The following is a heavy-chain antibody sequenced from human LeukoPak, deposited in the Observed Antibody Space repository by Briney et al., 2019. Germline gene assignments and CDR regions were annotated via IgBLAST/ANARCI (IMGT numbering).Heavy chain of an antibody. V-gene: IGHV1-69*06. CDR1: GGTFSIYA. D-gene: IGHD2-21*02. Sequence: SVKVSSTASGGTFSIYAISWVRQAPGQGREWMGGIIPIFGTANYAQKFQGRVTITADKSTSTAYMELSSLRSEDTAVYYCARAGWMAYCGGDCYGWGQGTLVTVSS. J-gene: IGHJ4*02. CDR3: ARAGWMAYCGGDCYG. CDR2: IIPIFGTA.